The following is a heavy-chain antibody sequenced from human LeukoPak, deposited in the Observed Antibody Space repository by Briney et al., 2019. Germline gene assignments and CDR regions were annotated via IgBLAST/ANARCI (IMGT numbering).Heavy chain of an antibody. D-gene: IGHD1-26*01. CDR2: IYYSGST. Sequence: SSLTLSLTCTVSGGPISRGDYYWSWIRQPPGKGLEWFGYIYYSGSTYYNPALKSRVTISVDTSKNQFSLKLSSVTAADTAVYYCARGRMGATDIDYWGLGTLVTVSS. V-gene: IGHV4-30-4*08. CDR3: ARGRMGATDIDY. CDR1: GGPISRGDYY. J-gene: IGHJ4*02.